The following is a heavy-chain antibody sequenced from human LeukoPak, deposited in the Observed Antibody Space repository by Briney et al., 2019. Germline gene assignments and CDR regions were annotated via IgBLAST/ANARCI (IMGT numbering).Heavy chain of an antibody. V-gene: IGHV5-51*01. CDR2: IYPGDSDT. J-gene: IGHJ4*02. Sequence: PGESLKISCRGSGYTFTTYWIGWVRQMPGKVLEWMGIIYPGDSDTRYSPSFQGQVTMSADKSINTAYLQWSSLKASDTAMYYCARRRGCSSSSCPPDYWGQGTLVTVSS. CDR1: GYTFTTYW. CDR3: ARRRGCSSSSCPPDY. D-gene: IGHD2-2*01.